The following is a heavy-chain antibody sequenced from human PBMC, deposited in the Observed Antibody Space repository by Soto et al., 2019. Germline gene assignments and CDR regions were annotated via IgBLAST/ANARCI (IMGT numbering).Heavy chain of an antibody. J-gene: IGHJ4*02. CDR2: ISYDGSKK. V-gene: IGHV3-30*03. CDR1: GFIFCEFG. D-gene: IGHD6-13*01. CDR3: ARDGAYRSSGFDF. Sequence: GGSLRLSCAASGFIFCEFGMHWVRQAPGKGLEWVAVISYDGSKKHYADSVKGRITISRDNSENTMYLQMKSLRPDDTALYYCARDGAYRSSGFDFWGQGTPVTVS.